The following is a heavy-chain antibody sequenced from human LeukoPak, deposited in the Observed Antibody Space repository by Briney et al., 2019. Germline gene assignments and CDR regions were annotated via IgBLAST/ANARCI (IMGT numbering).Heavy chain of an antibody. CDR3: ARAAGTTRIDY. Sequence: SETLSLTCTVSGGSISSYYWSWIRQPPGKGLEWIGYIYYSGSTNYNPSLKSRVTISVDTSKNQFSLKLSSVTAADTAVYYCARAAGTTRIDYWGQGTLVTVSS. D-gene: IGHD1-7*01. CDR1: GGSISSYY. J-gene: IGHJ4*02. V-gene: IGHV4-59*12. CDR2: IYYSGST.